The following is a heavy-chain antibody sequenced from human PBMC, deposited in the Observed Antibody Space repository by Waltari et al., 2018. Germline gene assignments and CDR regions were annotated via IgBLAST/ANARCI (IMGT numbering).Heavy chain of an antibody. CDR1: GFTFSNYW. CDR2: IKEDGSES. V-gene: IGHV3-7*01. CDR3: SVSLND. J-gene: IGHJ4*02. Sequence: EVYLVESGGNLVQPGGSQRLSCEASGFTFSNYWMDWVRQAPGKGLEWVANIKEDGSESHYVDSVKGRFTISRDNAQNLLSLQMDSLRAEDTAVYYCSVSLNDWGQGTLVTVSS.